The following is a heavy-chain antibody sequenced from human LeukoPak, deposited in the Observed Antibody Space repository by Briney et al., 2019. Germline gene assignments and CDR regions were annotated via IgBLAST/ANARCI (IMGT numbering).Heavy chain of an antibody. J-gene: IGHJ5*02. CDR1: GFTFSSYT. CDR3: ARVIGRWFGELGPFDL. V-gene: IGHV3-21*04. CDR2: ISSGNNYI. Sequence: GGSLRLSCATSGFTFSSYTMNWVRQAPGKGLEWVSSISSGNNYIYYADSVKGRFTISRDNAKNSLSLQMNSLRAEDTAVYYCARVIGRWFGELGPFDLWGQGTLVTVSS. D-gene: IGHD3-10*01.